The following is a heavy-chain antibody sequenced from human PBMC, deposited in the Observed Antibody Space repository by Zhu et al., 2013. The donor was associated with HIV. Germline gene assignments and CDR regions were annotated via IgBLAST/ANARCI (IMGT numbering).Heavy chain of an antibody. Sequence: QVQLVQSGAEVRKPGASVKVSCRASGYTFTNYDINWVRQATGQGLQGLEWMGWMNPDNGHTGYAQKFQGRVTMTRNSSISTAYMELSSLRSEDTAVYYCMRVAATIPDYWAEGTLVHRLL. J-gene: IGHJ4*02. CDR3: MRVAATIPDY. D-gene: IGHD5-12*01. CDR2: MNPDNGHT. CDR1: GYTFTNYD. V-gene: IGHV1-8*01.